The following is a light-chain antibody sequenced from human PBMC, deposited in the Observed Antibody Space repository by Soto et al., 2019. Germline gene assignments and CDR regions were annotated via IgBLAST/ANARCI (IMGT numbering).Light chain of an antibody. CDR3: SAFYGSTARV. CDR1: SSYVGDFNY. CDR2: DVG. J-gene: IGLJ1*01. V-gene: IGLV2-14*01. Sequence: QSALTQPASVSGSPGQSITISCTGTSSYVGDFNYVSWYQQHPGKAPKLMIYDVGNRPSGVSIRFSGSKSGSTASLTLAGLQAEDEADYSCSAFYGSTARVFGTWTKLTVL.